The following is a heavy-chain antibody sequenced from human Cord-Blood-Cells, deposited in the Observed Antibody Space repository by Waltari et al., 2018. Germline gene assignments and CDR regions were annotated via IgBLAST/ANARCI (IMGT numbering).Heavy chain of an antibody. V-gene: IGHV4-39*01. CDR1: GGSISSSSYY. CDR3: ARHTDWNYYFDY. D-gene: IGHD1-7*01. J-gene: IGHJ4*02. CDR2: IYYSGST. Sequence: QLQLQESGPGLVKPSETLSLTCTVPGGSISSSSYYWGWLRQPPGKGLEWIGSIYYSGSTYYNPSLKSRVTISVDTSKNQFSLKLSSVTAADTAVYYCARHTDWNYYFDYWGQGTLVTVSS.